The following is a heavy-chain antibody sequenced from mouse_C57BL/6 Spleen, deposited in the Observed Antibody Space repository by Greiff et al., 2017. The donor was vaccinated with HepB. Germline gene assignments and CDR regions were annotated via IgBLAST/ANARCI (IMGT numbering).Heavy chain of an antibody. V-gene: IGHV5-16*01. J-gene: IGHJ1*03. D-gene: IGHD1-1*01. CDR3: ARGGTVPWYFDV. CDR1: GFTFSDYY. CDR2: INYDGSST. Sequence: DVHLVESEGGLVQPGSSMKLSCTASGFTFSDYYMAWVRQVPEKGLEWVANINYDGSSTYYLDSLKSRFIISRDNAKNILYLQMSSLKSEDTATYYCARGGTVPWYFDVWGTGTTVTVSS.